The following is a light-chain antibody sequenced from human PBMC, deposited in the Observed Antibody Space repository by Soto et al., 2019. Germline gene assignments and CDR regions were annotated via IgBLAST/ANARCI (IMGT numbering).Light chain of an antibody. CDR1: QSVSSN. CDR2: GAP. J-gene: IGKJ1*01. CDR3: QQYGSSTET. V-gene: IGKV3-15*01. Sequence: EIVMTQSPATLSVSPGERATLSCRASQSVSSNLAWYQQKPGQAPRLLIYGAPTRATGIPARFSGSGSGTEFTLTISRLEPEDFAVYYCQQYGSSTETFGQGTKVDIK.